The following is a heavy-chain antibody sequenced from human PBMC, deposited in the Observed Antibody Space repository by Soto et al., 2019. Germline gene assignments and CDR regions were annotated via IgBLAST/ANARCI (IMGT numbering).Heavy chain of an antibody. CDR2: IYSGGST. D-gene: IGHD1-26*01. CDR3: ARGPRYSGSPYAFDI. CDR1: GFTVSSNY. J-gene: IGHJ3*02. Sequence: EVQLVETGGGLIQPGGSLRLSCAASGFTVSSNYMSWVRQAPGKGLEWVSVIYSGGSTYYADSVKGRLTISRDNSKNTQHLQMNSLRAEDTAVYYCARGPRYSGSPYAFDICGQGTMVTVSS. V-gene: IGHV3-53*02.